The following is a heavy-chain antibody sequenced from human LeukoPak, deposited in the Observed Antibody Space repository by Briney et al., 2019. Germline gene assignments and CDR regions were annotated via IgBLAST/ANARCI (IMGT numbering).Heavy chain of an antibody. CDR3: ARVILTGYSAIPHFDY. V-gene: IGHV1-2*02. D-gene: IGHD3-9*01. J-gene: IGHJ4*02. CDR2: INPNSGGT. CDR1: GYTFTGYY. Sequence: ASVKVSCKASGYTFTGYYMHWVRQAPGQGLEWMGWINPNSGGTNYAQKFQGRVTMTRDTSISTAYMELSRLRSDDTAVYYCARVILTGYSAIPHFDYWGQGTLVTVSS.